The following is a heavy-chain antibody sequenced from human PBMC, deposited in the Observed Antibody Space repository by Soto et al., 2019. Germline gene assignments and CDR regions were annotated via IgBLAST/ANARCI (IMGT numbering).Heavy chain of an antibody. CDR2: ISWNSGSI. CDR3: AKDRGVSYYYYMDV. J-gene: IGHJ6*03. D-gene: IGHD3-10*01. Sequence: GGSLRLSCAASGFTFDDYAMHWVRQAPGKGLEWVSGISWNSGSIGYADSVKGRFTISRDNAKNSLYLQMNSLRAEDTALYYCAKDRGVSYYYYMDVWGKGTTVTVSS. V-gene: IGHV3-9*01. CDR1: GFTFDDYA.